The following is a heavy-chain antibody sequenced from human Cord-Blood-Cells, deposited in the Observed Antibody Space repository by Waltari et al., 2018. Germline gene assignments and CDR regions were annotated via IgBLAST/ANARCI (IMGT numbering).Heavy chain of an antibody. D-gene: IGHD3-9*01. CDR2: INPNSGGT. V-gene: IGHV1-2*02. J-gene: IGHJ4*02. CDR3: ARVSRSGNYDILTGNLDY. Sequence: QVQLVQSGAEVKKPGASVKVSCKASGYTFTGYYMHWVRQAPGQGLERMGWINPNSGGTNYAQKFKGRVTMTRNTSISTAYMELSRLRSDDTAVYYCARVSRSGNYDILTGNLDYWGQGTLVTVSS. CDR1: GYTFTGYY.